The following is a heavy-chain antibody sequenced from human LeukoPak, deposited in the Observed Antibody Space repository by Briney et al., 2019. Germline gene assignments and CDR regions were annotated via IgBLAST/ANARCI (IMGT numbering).Heavy chain of an antibody. Sequence: GGSLRLSCAASGFTFSSYAMSWVRQAPGKGLEWVSAISGSGGSTYYADSVKGRFTISRDNSKHTLYLQMNSLRAEDTAVYYCAKGYYGSGSYYNPYFDSWGQGTLVTVSS. J-gene: IGHJ4*02. CDR1: GFTFSSYA. D-gene: IGHD3-10*01. V-gene: IGHV3-23*01. CDR3: AKGYYGSGSYYNPYFDS. CDR2: ISGSGGST.